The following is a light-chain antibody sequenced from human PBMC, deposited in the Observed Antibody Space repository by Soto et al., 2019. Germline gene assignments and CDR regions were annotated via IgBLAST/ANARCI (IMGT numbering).Light chain of an antibody. J-gene: IGLJ1*01. CDR3: ATWDDSLNAFV. Sequence: QSVLTQSPSASGTPGQRITIYCSGSTSSIGSNAVNWYQQFPGTAPTFLIYNDDQRPSGVPDRFSGSKSGTSASLAISGLHSEDEAVYYCATWDDSLNAFVFGTGTKVTVL. CDR2: NDD. CDR1: TSSIGSNA. V-gene: IGLV1-44*01.